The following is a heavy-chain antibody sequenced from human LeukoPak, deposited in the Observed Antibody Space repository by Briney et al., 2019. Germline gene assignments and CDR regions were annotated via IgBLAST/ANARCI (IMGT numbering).Heavy chain of an antibody. J-gene: IGHJ4*02. CDR1: GFTFSSYE. CDR2: IKSKTDGGTT. Sequence: GGSLRLSCAASGFTFSSYEMNWVRQAPGKGLEWVGRIKSKTDGGTTDYAAPVKGRFTISRDDSKNTLYLQMNSLKTEDTAVYYCTTVSPSKYYYDSSGYYPTGWGQGTLVTVSS. CDR3: TTVSPSKYYYDSSGYYPTG. D-gene: IGHD3-22*01. V-gene: IGHV3-15*01.